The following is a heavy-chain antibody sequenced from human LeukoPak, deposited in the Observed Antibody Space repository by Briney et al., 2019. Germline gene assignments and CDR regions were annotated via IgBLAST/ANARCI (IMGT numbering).Heavy chain of an antibody. CDR3: ARGTSDTARRGFGY. CDR2: IIPIFGTA. V-gene: IGHV1-69*13. CDR1: GYTFTGYY. J-gene: IGHJ4*02. Sequence: GASVKVSCKASGYTFTGYYMHWVRQAPGQGLEWMGGIIPIFGTANYAQKFQGRVTITADESTSTAYMELSSLRSEDTAVYYCARGTSDTARRGFGYWGQGTLVTVSS. D-gene: IGHD5-18*01.